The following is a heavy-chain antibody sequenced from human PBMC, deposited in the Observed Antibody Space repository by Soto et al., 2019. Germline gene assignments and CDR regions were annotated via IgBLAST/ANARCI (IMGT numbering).Heavy chain of an antibody. Sequence: QVQLVQSGAEVKKPGASVKVSCKASGYTFTSYYMHWVRQAPGQGFEWMGIINPSGGSTSYAQKFQGRVTMTRDTSTSTVYMELSSLRSEDTAVYYCARDADYGGNSGHYFDYWGQGTLVTVSS. J-gene: IGHJ4*02. V-gene: IGHV1-46*01. D-gene: IGHD4-17*01. CDR3: ARDADYGGNSGHYFDY. CDR1: GYTFTSYY. CDR2: INPSGGST.